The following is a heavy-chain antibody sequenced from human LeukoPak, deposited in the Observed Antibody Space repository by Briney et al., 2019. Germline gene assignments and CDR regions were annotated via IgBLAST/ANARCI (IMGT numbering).Heavy chain of an antibody. D-gene: IGHD2-15*01. CDR3: ASRTYSYGLSP. J-gene: IGHJ5*02. CDR1: GYTFTTYA. Sequence: VASVKVSCKASGYTFTTYAMNWVRQAPGQGLEWMGYINTAVGNPTYAQDLTGRFLFSVDTSVSTAYLQITNLTAEDTALYYCASRTYSYGLSPWGQGTLVTVS. CDR2: INTAVGNP. V-gene: IGHV7-4-1*02.